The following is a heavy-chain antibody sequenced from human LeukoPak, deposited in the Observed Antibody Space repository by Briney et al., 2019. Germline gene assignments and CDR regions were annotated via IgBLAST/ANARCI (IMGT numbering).Heavy chain of an antibody. V-gene: IGHV3-7*01. Sequence: GGSLRLSCAASGFTFSSYWMSWVRQAPGKGLEWVANIKQDGSEKYYVDSVKGRFTISRDNAKNSLYLQMNSLRAEDTAVYYCARDGRYYDSSGKTGYFDYWGQGTLVTVSS. D-gene: IGHD3-22*01. CDR2: IKQDGSEK. CDR1: GFTFSSYW. J-gene: IGHJ4*02. CDR3: ARDGRYYDSSGKTGYFDY.